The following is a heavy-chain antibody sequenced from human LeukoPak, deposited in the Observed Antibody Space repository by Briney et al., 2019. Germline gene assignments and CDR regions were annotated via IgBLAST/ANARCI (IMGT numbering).Heavy chain of an antibody. CDR3: AKDQIDWEWELLIGSFDY. J-gene: IGHJ4*02. V-gene: IGHV3-30*18. D-gene: IGHD1-26*01. CDR2: ISYDGSNK. CDR1: GFTFSSYG. Sequence: GGSLRLSCAASGFTFSSYGMHWVRQAPGKGLGWVAVISYDGSNKYYADSVKGRFTISRDNSKNTLYLQMSSLRAEDTAVYYCAKDQIDWEWELLIGSFDYWGQGTLVTVSS.